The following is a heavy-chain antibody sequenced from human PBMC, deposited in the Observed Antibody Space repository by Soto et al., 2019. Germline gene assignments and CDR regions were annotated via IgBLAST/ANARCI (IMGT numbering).Heavy chain of an antibody. CDR3: ARTVSGGWFDL. D-gene: IGHD3-10*01. CDR1: GFTFSSYS. Sequence: EVQLVESGGGLVTPGGSLRLSCAASGFTFSSYSMNWVRQAPGKGLEWVSSITTSSSYIFYADSVKGRFTISRDDAKNSLYLLMNSLRAEDTAIYYCARTVSGGWFDLWGQGTLVTVSS. V-gene: IGHV3-21*01. CDR2: ITTSSSYI. J-gene: IGHJ5*02.